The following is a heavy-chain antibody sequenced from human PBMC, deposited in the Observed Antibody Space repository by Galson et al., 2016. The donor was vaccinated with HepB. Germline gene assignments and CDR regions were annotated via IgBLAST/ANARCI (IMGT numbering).Heavy chain of an antibody. Sequence: PALVKPTQNLTLTCTFSGFSLTNTGGAVVWIRQPPGKALEWLALIYWHGDKRYRQSLQNRLTIPEDTTKNQVVLTMTNMDPVDTATYYCVDRDFAMAGDLEFWGQGALVSVSS. CDR3: VDRDFAMAGDLEF. D-gene: IGHD6-19*01. CDR2: IYWHGDK. J-gene: IGHJ4*02. CDR1: GFSLTNTGGA. V-gene: IGHV2-5*01.